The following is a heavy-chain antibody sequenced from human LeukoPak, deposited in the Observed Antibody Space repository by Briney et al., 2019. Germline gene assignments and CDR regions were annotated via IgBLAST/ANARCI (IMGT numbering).Heavy chain of an antibody. Sequence: GGSLRLSCAVSGFSFDTYWMTWVRQAPGKGLEWVANIKPDGSEKYYVDSLKGRFTISRDNARNSLYLQMSSLRAEDTAVYYCARHPYGVIDYWGQGTLVTVSS. CDR1: GFSFDTYW. CDR2: IKPDGSEK. CDR3: ARHPYGVIDY. D-gene: IGHD4-17*01. V-gene: IGHV3-7*01. J-gene: IGHJ4*02.